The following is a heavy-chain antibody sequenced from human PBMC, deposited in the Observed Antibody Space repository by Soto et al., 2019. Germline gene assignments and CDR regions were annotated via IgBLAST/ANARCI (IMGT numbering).Heavy chain of an antibody. CDR2: INGGSDSI. V-gene: IGHV3-48*02. CDR3: AKSGESAGLGIDF. D-gene: IGHD6-25*01. Sequence: EVQLVESGGGLVQPGGSLRLYCVGSGFMFDSFAMNWVRQAPGKGLEWVAYINGGSDSIYYAESVKGRFTISRDNARNSLSLQMNSLSDEDTAVYYCAKSGESAGLGIDFWGQGTLVTVSS. J-gene: IGHJ4*02. CDR1: GFMFDSFA.